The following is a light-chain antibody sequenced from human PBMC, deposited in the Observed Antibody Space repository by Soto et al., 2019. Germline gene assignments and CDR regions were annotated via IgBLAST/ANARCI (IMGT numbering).Light chain of an antibody. CDR3: ASYAGTKLFV. Sequence: QSVLTQPPSASGSPGQSLTISCTGTSSDVGFHNFVSWYQQRPGKAPKLVIYEVTKRPSGVPDRFSGSKSGSTASLTVSGLQADDEADYYCASYAGTKLFVFGSGTKVTVL. V-gene: IGLV2-8*01. CDR2: EVT. CDR1: SSDVGFHNF. J-gene: IGLJ1*01.